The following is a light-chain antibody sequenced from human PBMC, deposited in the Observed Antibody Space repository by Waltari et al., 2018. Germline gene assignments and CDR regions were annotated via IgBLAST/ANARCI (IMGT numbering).Light chain of an antibody. J-gene: IGLJ1*01. V-gene: IGLV3-1*01. CDR1: ELGDKY. CDR3: QAWDSRTAV. Sequence: SFELTQPPSVSVSAGQTASITCSGDELGDKYVCWYQQKPGQSPVLVIYKDTKRPSGIPERFSRSSPGNTATLTISGTQAFDEADYYCQAWDSRTAVFGTGTKITVL. CDR2: KDT.